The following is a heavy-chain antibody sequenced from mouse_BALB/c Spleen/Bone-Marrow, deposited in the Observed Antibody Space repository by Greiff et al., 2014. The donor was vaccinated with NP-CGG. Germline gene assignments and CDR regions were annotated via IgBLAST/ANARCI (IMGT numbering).Heavy chain of an antibody. V-gene: IGHV2-6-5*01. CDR3: AKLNWDEGDY. Sequence: VQLQQSGPGLVAPSQSLSITCTVSGFSLKDYGVSWIRQPPGKGLEWLGVIWGGEITYYNSPLKSGLSISKDNSKSQVFLQMFSLQTSDAAMVYCAKLNWDEGDYWGQGTTLTVSS. J-gene: IGHJ2*01. CDR1: GFSLKDYG. CDR2: IWGGEIT. D-gene: IGHD4-1*01.